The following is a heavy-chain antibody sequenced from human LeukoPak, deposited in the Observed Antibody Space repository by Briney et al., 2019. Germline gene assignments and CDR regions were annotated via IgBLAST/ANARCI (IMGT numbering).Heavy chain of an antibody. J-gene: IGHJ3*02. Sequence: TSVKVSCKASGFSFTNSAVQWVRQARGQGLAWIGWIVVGSGNTIYVQKFQERVTITRDMSTSTAYMELSSLRSEDTAVYYCAAGYIGGAMVTNAFDIWGQGTMVTVSS. V-gene: IGHV1-58*01. CDR1: GFSFTNSA. CDR3: AAGYIGGAMVTNAFDI. CDR2: IVVGSGNT. D-gene: IGHD5-18*01.